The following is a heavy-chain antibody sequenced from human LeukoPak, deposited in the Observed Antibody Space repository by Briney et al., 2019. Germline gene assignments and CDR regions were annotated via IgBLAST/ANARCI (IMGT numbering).Heavy chain of an antibody. D-gene: IGHD2-2*01. Sequence: SETLSLTCAVSGGSISSSRWWTWVRQPPGKGLEWIGEIHHSGSTNYNPSLKSRVTISVDKSKNQFSLKLNSVTAADTAVYYCARELSVVVPAAMDYYYYMDVWGKGTTVTVSS. CDR2: IHHSGST. J-gene: IGHJ6*03. CDR1: GGSISSSRW. V-gene: IGHV4-4*02. CDR3: ARELSVVVPAAMDYYYYMDV.